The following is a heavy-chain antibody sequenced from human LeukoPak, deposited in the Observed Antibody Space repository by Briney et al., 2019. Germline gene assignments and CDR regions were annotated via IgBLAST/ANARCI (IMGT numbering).Heavy chain of an antibody. D-gene: IGHD6-13*01. Sequence: PSETLSLTCTVSGGSISSYYWSWIRQPAGKGLEWIGRIYTSGSTNYNPSLKSRVTMSVDTSKNQFSLKLSSVTAPDTAVYYCARDEGQQLGLNRFDPWVQGTLITVSS. J-gene: IGHJ5*02. CDR3: ARDEGQQLGLNRFDP. V-gene: IGHV4-4*07. CDR1: GGSISSYY. CDR2: IYTSGST.